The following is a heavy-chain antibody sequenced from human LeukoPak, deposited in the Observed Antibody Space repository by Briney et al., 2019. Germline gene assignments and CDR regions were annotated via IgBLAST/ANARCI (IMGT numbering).Heavy chain of an antibody. V-gene: IGHV3-23*01. CDR3: AKDGRYCSSTSCSR. D-gene: IGHD2-2*01. J-gene: IGHJ4*02. CDR2: ISSSGGST. Sequence: PGGSLRLSCAASGFTFTSYAMSWVRQAPGKGLEWVSAISSSGGSTYYADSVKGRFTISRDNSKNTLYLQMNSLRAEDTAIYNCAKDGRYCSSTSCSRWGQGTLVNVS. CDR1: GFTFTSYA.